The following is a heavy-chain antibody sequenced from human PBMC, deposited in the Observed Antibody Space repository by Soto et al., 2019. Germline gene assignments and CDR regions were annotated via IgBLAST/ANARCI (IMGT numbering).Heavy chain of an antibody. CDR2: VSFDGSNK. Sequence: QVQLVEPGGGVVKPGRSLRLSCAASGFTFSTHAMHWVRQAPGKGLECVAIVSFDGSNKYYADSVKGRFTISRDNSKNTLYLQMSGLTPEDTAFYYCARDQTGITTAGGGRIDHWGQGTLVTVSS. V-gene: IGHV3-30-3*01. J-gene: IGHJ4*02. CDR1: GFTFSTHA. CDR3: ARDQTGITTAGGGRIDH. D-gene: IGHD6-13*01.